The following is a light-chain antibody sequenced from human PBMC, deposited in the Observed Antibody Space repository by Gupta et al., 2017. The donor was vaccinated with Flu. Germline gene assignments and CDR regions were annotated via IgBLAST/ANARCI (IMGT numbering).Light chain of an antibody. J-gene: IGLJ2*01. Sequence: SYVLTQPPSVSVAPGQTARITCGGNNIGGKTVHWYRQRPGQAPVLVVYDDSGRPSGIPVRFSGSNAGNTATLTISRVEAGDEADYYCQVWDSSSDLVVFGGGTKLTVL. CDR1: NIGGKT. CDR3: QVWDSSSDLVV. V-gene: IGLV3-21*02. CDR2: DDS.